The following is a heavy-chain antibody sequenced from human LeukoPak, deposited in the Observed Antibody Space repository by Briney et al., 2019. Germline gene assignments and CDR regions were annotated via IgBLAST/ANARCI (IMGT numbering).Heavy chain of an antibody. CDR1: GYTFTSFY. V-gene: IGHV1-69*13. CDR2: IIPIFGTA. Sequence: GGSVKVSCKASGYTFTSFYIHWVRQAPGQGLEWMGGIIPIFGTANYAQKFQGRVTITADESTSTAYMELSSLRSEDTAVYYCARGDSYGDFYFDYWGQGTLVTVSS. CDR3: ARGDSYGDFYFDY. D-gene: IGHD4-17*01. J-gene: IGHJ4*02.